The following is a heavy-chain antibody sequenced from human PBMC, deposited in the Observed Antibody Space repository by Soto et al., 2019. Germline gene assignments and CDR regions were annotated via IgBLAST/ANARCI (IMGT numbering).Heavy chain of an antibody. Sequence: QVQLVQSGAEVKKPGASVKVSCKASGYTFTSYGISWVRQAPGQGLEWMGWISAYNGNTNYAQKLQGRVTMTTDTTTSTAYMELRSRRSDDTAVYYCPRDSSGYSGYEHEEVYYYGIDVWGQGTTVTVSS. CDR1: GYTFTSYG. CDR2: ISAYNGNT. V-gene: IGHV1-18*01. D-gene: IGHD5-12*01. J-gene: IGHJ6*02. CDR3: PRDSSGYSGYEHEEVYYYGIDV.